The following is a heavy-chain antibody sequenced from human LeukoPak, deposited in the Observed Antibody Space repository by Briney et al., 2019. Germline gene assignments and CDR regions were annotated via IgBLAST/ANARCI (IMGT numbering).Heavy chain of an antibody. Sequence: GGSLRLFCAASGFTFSGSAMHWVRPASGKGLEWVGRIRSKANSYATAYAASVKGRFTISRDDSKNTAYLQMNSLKTEDTAVYYCTRPQYSSSWYDSFDIWGQGTMVTVSS. CDR3: TRPQYSSSWYDSFDI. V-gene: IGHV3-73*01. D-gene: IGHD6-13*01. CDR1: GFTFSGSA. J-gene: IGHJ3*02. CDR2: IRSKANSYAT.